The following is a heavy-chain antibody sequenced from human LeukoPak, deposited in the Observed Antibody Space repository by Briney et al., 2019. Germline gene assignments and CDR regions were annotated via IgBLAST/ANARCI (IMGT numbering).Heavy chain of an antibody. V-gene: IGHV3-30-3*01. CDR2: ISYDGSNK. Sequence: GGSLRLSCAASGFTFSSYAMHWVRQAPGKGLEWVAVISYDGSNKYYADSVKGRFTISRDNSKNTLYLQMNSLRAEDTAAYYCARDYYYDSSGYGGFDYWGQGTLVTVSS. D-gene: IGHD3-22*01. CDR3: ARDYYYDSSGYGGFDY. J-gene: IGHJ4*02. CDR1: GFTFSSYA.